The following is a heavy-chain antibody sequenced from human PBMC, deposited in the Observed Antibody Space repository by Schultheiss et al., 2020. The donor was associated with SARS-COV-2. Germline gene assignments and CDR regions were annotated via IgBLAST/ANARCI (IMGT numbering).Heavy chain of an antibody. Sequence: GESLKISCKGSGYSFTSYWIGWVRQMPGKGLEWMGIIYPGDSDTRYSPSFQGQVTISADKSISTAYLQWSSLKASDTAMYYCARAPKPGIVVVPAAIKGAHYYYGMDVWGQGTTVTVSS. D-gene: IGHD2-2*02. CDR2: IYPGDSDT. J-gene: IGHJ6*02. V-gene: IGHV5-51*01. CDR1: GYSFTSYW. CDR3: ARAPKPGIVVVPAAIKGAHYYYGMDV.